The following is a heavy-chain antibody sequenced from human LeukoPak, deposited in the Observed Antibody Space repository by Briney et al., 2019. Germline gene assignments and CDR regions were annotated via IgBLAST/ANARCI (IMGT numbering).Heavy chain of an antibody. D-gene: IGHD3-3*01. CDR1: GYTFTSYG. V-gene: IGHV1-18*01. Sequence: ASVKVSCKASGYTFTSYGISWVRQAPGQGLGWVGWISAYNGNTNYAQKLQGRVTMTTDTSTSTAYMELRSLRSDDTAVYYCARGGLRFLEWPGGWFDPWGQGTLVTVSS. CDR3: ARGGLRFLEWPGGWFDP. J-gene: IGHJ5*02. CDR2: ISAYNGNT.